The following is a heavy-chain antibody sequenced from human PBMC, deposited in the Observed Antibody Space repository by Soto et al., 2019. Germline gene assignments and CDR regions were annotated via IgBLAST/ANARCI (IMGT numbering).Heavy chain of an antibody. CDR2: ISGSGGST. CDR3: ARAYYYDSSAYYSGAYFDY. J-gene: IGHJ4*02. CDR1: GFTFSSYA. V-gene: IGHV3-23*01. D-gene: IGHD3-22*01. Sequence: GGSLRLSCAASGFTFSSYAMSWVRQAPGKGLEWVSAISGSGGSTYYADSVKGRFTISRDNSKNRLYLQMNSLRAEDTALYYCARAYYYDSSAYYSGAYFDYWGQGTLVTVSS.